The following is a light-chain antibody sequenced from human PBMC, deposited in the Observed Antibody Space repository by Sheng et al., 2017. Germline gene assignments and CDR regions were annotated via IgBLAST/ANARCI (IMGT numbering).Light chain of an antibody. J-gene: IGKJ4*01. CDR1: QDIDDK. CDR2: AAS. V-gene: IGKV1-16*01. CDR3: QQSYSTPLT. Sequence: DIQMTQSPSSLSASVGDRVTITCRGSQDIDDKLAWFQQKPGRAPKLVIHAASSIQSGVPSRFSGSGSGTDFTLTISSLQPEDFATYYCQQSYSTPLTSVGGTEGGD.